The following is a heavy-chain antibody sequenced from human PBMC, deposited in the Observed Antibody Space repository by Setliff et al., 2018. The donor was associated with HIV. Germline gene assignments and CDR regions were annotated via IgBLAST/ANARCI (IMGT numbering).Heavy chain of an antibody. CDR3: ARTLALAGYYNGMDV. CDR2: IFSGAGNTI. Sequence: PGGSLRLSCAASGFTFSDSYTSWIRQAPGKGLEWVSYIFSGAGNTIYYADSVKGRFTISRDNSKNSLYLQMDSLRVEDTAVYYCARTLALAGYYNGMDVWGQGTTVTVSS. D-gene: IGHD6-19*01. V-gene: IGHV3-11*04. CDR1: GFTFSDSY. J-gene: IGHJ6*02.